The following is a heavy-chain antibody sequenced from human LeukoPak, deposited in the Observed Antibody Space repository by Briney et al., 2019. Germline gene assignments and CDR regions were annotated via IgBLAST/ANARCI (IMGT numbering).Heavy chain of an antibody. D-gene: IGHD5-18*01. CDR3: ARRIQLWLHAFDI. CDR2: IYYSGST. CDR1: DGSISSSSYY. V-gene: IGHV4-39*01. Sequence: KPSETLSLTCTVSDGSISSSSYYWGWIRQPPGKGLEWIGRIYYSGSTYYNPSLKSRVTISVDTSKNQFSLKLSSVTAADTAVYYCARRIQLWLHAFDIWGQGTMVTVSS. J-gene: IGHJ3*02.